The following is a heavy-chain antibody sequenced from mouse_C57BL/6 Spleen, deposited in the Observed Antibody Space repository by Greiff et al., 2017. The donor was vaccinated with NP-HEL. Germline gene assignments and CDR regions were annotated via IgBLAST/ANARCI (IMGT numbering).Heavy chain of an antibody. CDR3: ARRALITTVVAPFDY. D-gene: IGHD1-1*01. CDR1: GYTFTSYW. V-gene: IGHV1-64*01. Sequence: VQLQQPGAELVKPGASVKLSCKASGYTFTSYWMHWVKQRPGQGLEWIGMIHPNSGSTNYNEKFKSKATLTVDKSSSTAYMQLSSLTSEDSAVYYCARRALITTVVAPFDYWGQGTTLTVSS. CDR2: IHPNSGST. J-gene: IGHJ2*01.